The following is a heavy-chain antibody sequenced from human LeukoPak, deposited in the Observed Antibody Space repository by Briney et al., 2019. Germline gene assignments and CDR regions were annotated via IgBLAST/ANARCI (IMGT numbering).Heavy chain of an antibody. Sequence: PGGSLRLSCAASGFTFTRFNMNWVRQAPGKGLELVSSITTSGTYIYYADSVKGRFTISRDKAKNSLYLQMNSLRAEDTAVYYCARPFYYDNNGGEGMDVWGQGTTVTVSS. CDR2: ITTSGTYI. CDR1: GFTFTRFN. J-gene: IGHJ6*02. V-gene: IGHV3-21*06. D-gene: IGHD3-22*01. CDR3: ARPFYYDNNGGEGMDV.